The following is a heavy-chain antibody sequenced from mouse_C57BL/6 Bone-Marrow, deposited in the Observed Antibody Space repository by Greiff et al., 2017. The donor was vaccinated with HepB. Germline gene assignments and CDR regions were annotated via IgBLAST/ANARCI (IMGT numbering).Heavy chain of an antibody. CDR2: ISSGGSYN. CDR1: GFTFSSYG. Sequence: EVMLVESGGDLVKPGGSLKLSCAASGFTFSSYGMSWVRQTPDKRLEWVATISSGGSYNYYPDSVKGRFTISRDNAKNTLYLQMSSLKSEDTAMYYCARLLWSFAYWGQGTLVTVSA. D-gene: IGHD1-1*02. V-gene: IGHV5-6*02. J-gene: IGHJ3*01. CDR3: ARLLWSFAY.